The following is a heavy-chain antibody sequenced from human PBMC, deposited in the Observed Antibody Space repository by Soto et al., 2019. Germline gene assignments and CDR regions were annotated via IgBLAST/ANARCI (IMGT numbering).Heavy chain of an antibody. CDR3: ARDRREVVPADADY. D-gene: IGHD2-2*01. CDR1: GFTFSSYA. CDR2: ISGSGGST. V-gene: IGHV3-23*01. Sequence: GGSLRLSCAASGFTFSSYAMSWVRQAPGKGLEWVSAISGSGGSTYYADSVKGRFTISRNNSKNTLYLQMNSLRAENTAEYYCARDRREVVPADADYWGQGTLVTVSS. J-gene: IGHJ4*02.